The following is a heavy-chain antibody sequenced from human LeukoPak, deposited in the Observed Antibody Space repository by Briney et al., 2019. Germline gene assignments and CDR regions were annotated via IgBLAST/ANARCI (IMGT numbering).Heavy chain of an antibody. CDR3: ARAITIFGVDTAYYYYYMDV. V-gene: IGHV4-59*01. CDR1: GGSISSYY. D-gene: IGHD3-3*01. Sequence: PSETLSLTCTVSGGSISSYYWSWIRQPPGKGLEWIGYIYYSGSTNYNPSLKSRVTISVDTSKNKFSLKLSSVTAADTAVYYCARAITIFGVDTAYYYYYMDVWGKGTTVTVSS. CDR2: IYYSGST. J-gene: IGHJ6*03.